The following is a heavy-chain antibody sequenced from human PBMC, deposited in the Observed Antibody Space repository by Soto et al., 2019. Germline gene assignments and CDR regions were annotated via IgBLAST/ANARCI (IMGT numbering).Heavy chain of an antibody. J-gene: IGHJ6*03. CDR3: ARPYIVVVPAAQGNYMDV. CDR1: GGSISSSSYY. CDR2: IYYSGST. D-gene: IGHD2-2*01. Sequence: SETLSLTCTVSGGSISSSSYYWGWIRQPPGKGLEWIGSIYYSGSTYYNPSLKSRVTISVDTSKNQFSLKLSSVTAADTAVYYCARPYIVVVPAAQGNYMDVWGKGTTVTVSS. V-gene: IGHV4-39*01.